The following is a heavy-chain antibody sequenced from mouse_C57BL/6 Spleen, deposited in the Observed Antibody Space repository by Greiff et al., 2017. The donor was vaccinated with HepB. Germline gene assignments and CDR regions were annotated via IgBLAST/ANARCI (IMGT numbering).Heavy chain of an antibody. CDR3: ARGGDSSFAY. CDR2: IYPGDGDT. Sequence: QVQLQQSGAELVKPGASVKISCKASGYAFRSYWMNWVKQRPGKGLAWIGQIYPGDGDTNYNGKFKGKATLTADKSSSTAYMQLSSLTSEDSAVYFCARGGDSSFAYWGQGTLVTVAA. J-gene: IGHJ3*01. CDR1: GYAFRSYW. D-gene: IGHD3-2*02. V-gene: IGHV1-80*01.